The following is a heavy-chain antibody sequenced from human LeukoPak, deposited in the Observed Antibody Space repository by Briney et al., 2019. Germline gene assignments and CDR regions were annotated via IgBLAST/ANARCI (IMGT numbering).Heavy chain of an antibody. D-gene: IGHD6-13*01. CDR1: GYTFTSYY. J-gene: IGHJ4*02. CDR2: ISAYNGNT. CDR3: ARGGAHSSRPETDFDY. V-gene: IGHV1-18*04. Sequence: GASVKVSCKASGYTFTSYYMHWVRQAPGQGLEWMGWISAYNGNTNYAQKLQGRVTMTTDTSTSTAYMELRSLRSDDTAVYYCARGGAHSSRPETDFDYWGQGTLVTVSS.